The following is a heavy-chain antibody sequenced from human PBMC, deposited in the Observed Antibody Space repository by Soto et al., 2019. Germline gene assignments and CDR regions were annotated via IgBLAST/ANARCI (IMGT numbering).Heavy chain of an antibody. J-gene: IGHJ6*02. D-gene: IGHD3-10*02. CDR3: ARDHGMFLSYYYYGMDV. V-gene: IGHV3-30-3*01. Sequence: LRLSFAASGXTFSRFSMHWVRQAPGKGLAWVAVISYDGNNKHFAESVKGRFSISRDDSKNTVYLEMNNLRGDDSAVYYCARDHGMFLSYYYYGMDVWGQGTTVTVSS. CDR2: ISYDGNNK. CDR1: GXTFSRFS.